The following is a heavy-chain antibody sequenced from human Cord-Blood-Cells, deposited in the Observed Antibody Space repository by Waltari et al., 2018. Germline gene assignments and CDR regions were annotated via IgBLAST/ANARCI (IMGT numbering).Heavy chain of an antibody. J-gene: IGHJ4*02. CDR1: GGSISSSSYY. D-gene: IGHD1-7*01. CDR2: IYYSGTT. V-gene: IGHV4-39*01. CDR3: AVGVYNWNYYFDY. Sequence: QLQLQESGPGLVKPSETLSLTCTVSGGSISSSSYYWGWIRQPPGKGLEWSGSIYYSGTTYYNPSLKSRVTISVDTSKNQFSLKLSSVTAADTAVYYCAVGVYNWNYYFDYWGQGTLVTVSS.